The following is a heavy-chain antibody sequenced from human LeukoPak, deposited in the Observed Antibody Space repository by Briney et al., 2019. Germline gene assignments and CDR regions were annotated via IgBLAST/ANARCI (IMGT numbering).Heavy chain of an antibody. J-gene: IGHJ4*02. D-gene: IGHD6-13*01. Sequence: GASVKVSCKASGYTVTKSALNWVRQAPGQGLEWLGWINTNTGNPTYTQGVPGRFVFSLDTSVSTAYLEISSLKADDTAIYYCAREGQQVGHFDYWGQGTLVTVSS. CDR2: INTNTGNP. CDR3: AREGQQVGHFDY. CDR1: GYTVTKSA. V-gene: IGHV7-4-1*02.